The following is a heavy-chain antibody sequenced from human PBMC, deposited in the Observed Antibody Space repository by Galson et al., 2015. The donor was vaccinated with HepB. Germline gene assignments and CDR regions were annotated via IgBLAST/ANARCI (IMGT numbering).Heavy chain of an antibody. V-gene: IGHV2-70*01. Sequence: PALVKPTQTLTLTCTFSGFSLSTSGMCVSWIRQPPGKALEWLALIDWDDDKYYSTSLKTRLTISKDTSKNQVVLTMTNMDPVDTATYYCARSYSSSHIRWFDPWGRGTLVTVSS. D-gene: IGHD6-6*01. CDR2: IDWDDDK. CDR1: GFSLSTSGMC. J-gene: IGHJ5*02. CDR3: ARSYSSSHIRWFDP.